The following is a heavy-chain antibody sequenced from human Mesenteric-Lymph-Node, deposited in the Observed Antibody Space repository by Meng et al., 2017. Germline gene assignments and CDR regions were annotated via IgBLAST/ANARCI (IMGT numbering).Heavy chain of an antibody. V-gene: IGHV1-2*06. Sequence: ASVKVSCKASGYTFTNYGISWVRQAPGQGLEWMGRINPNSGGTNYAQKFQGRVTMTRDTSISTAYMELSRLRSDDTAVYYCARGALWFGELTGKWDYWGQGTLVTVSS. CDR2: INPNSGGT. D-gene: IGHD3-10*01. J-gene: IGHJ4*02. CDR1: GYTFTNYG. CDR3: ARGALWFGELTGKWDY.